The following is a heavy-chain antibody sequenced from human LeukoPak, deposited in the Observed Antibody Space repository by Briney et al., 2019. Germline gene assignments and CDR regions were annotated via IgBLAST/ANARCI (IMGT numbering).Heavy chain of an antibody. CDR2: IRGSGGST. D-gene: IGHD4-17*01. J-gene: IGHJ4*02. Sequence: GGSLRLSCAASGFTFSSYAMSWVRQAPGKGLEWVSAIRGSGGSTYYADSVKGRFTISRDNSKNTLYLQMNSLRAEDTAVYYCAKDDYGDLSSDYWGQGTLVTVSS. V-gene: IGHV3-23*01. CDR3: AKDDYGDLSSDY. CDR1: GFTFSSYA.